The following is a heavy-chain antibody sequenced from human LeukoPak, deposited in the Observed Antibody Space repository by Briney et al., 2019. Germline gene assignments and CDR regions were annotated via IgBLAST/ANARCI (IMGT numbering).Heavy chain of an antibody. CDR2: IYTTGSP. CDR1: GGSVSSSNYY. D-gene: IGHD3-16*01. J-gene: IGHJ5*02. Sequence: PSETLSLTCTVSGGSVSSSNYYWTWIRPPAGKGLEWIGRIYTTGSPSYSPSLKSRVTISVDTSTNQFSLNMTSVTAADTAVYYCARGGFAPLDLWGQGILVTVSS. CDR3: ARGGFAPLDL. V-gene: IGHV4-61*02.